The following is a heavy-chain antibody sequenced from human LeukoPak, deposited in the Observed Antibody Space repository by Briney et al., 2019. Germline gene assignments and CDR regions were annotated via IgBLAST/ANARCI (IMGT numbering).Heavy chain of an antibody. V-gene: IGHV4-59*01. CDR2: IYYSGST. Sequence: SETLSLTCSVSGGSINSYFWSWIRQPPGKGLEWIGYIYYSGSTNYNPSLESRVIISVDTSKNQFSLKLSSVTASDTAVYYCARLPYSSGWYVYWGQGILVTVSS. CDR3: ARLPYSSGWYVY. CDR1: GGSINSYF. J-gene: IGHJ4*02. D-gene: IGHD6-19*01.